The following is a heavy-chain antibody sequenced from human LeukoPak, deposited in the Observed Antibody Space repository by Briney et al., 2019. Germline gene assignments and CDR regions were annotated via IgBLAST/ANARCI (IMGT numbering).Heavy chain of an antibody. CDR1: GFTFTHYI. CDR3: ARDLGSGWNFDY. J-gene: IGHJ4*02. V-gene: IGHV3-30*04. Sequence: PGGSLRLSCAASGFTFTHYILHWVRQAPGRGLEWVAVISSDGNNQYYADSVKGRSTISRDNSKNTLYLQMNSLRAEDTAVYYCARDLGSGWNFDYWGQGTLVTVSS. CDR2: ISSDGNNQ. D-gene: IGHD6-19*01.